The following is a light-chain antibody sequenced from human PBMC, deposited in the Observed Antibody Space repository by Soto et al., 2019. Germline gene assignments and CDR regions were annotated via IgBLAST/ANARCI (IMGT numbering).Light chain of an antibody. CDR1: QSVTNSY. CDR2: GAS. Sequence: EIVMTQSPVTLSVSPGERATLSCRASQSVTNSYLAWYQQKPGQAPRLLISGASTRAAGISDRFRGSGSGTEFTLTISSLRSEDSAIYYCQQYFEWPPMTFGQGTKVDIK. V-gene: IGKV3-15*01. J-gene: IGKJ1*01. CDR3: QQYFEWPPMT.